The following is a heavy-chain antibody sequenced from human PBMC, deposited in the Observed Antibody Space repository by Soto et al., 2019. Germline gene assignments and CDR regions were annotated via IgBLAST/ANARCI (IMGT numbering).Heavy chain of an antibody. CDR2: IWFDGTYK. D-gene: IGHD7-27*01. CDR1: GFTFSSYA. V-gene: IGHV3-33*01. J-gene: IGHJ4*02. Sequence: GGSLRLSCAASGFTFSSYAMHWARQAPGKGLEWVAVIWFDGTYKYYAEAVKGQFTISRDNSKNTVFLQMNSLRVEDTGVYYCAREAISSAVDNGDPFDYWGQGTPVTVSS. CDR3: AREAISSAVDNGDPFDY.